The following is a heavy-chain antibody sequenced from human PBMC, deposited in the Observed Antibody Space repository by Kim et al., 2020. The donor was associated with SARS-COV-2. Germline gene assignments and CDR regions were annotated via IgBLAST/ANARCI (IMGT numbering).Heavy chain of an antibody. CDR1: GYTFTSYH. D-gene: IGHD3-10*01. J-gene: IGHJ4*02. CDR2: VEPDNGKT. V-gene: IGHV1-8*01. CDR3: ARQYYGSGYGNFEY. Sequence: ASVKVSCKASGYTFTSYHINWVRQATGQRPEWMGWVEPDNGKTGYAQNFLGRVTMTRDTSINTAYMELSGLRSEDTAVYYCARQYYGSGYGNFEYWGQGTLVTVSS.